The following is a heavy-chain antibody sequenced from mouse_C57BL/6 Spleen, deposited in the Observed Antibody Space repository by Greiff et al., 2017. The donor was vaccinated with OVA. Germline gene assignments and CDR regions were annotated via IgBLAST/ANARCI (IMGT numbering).Heavy chain of an antibody. Sequence: VKLMESGAELVRPGASVKLSCKASGYTFTDYYINWVKQRPGQGLEWIARIYPGSGNTYYNEKFKGKATLTAEKSSSTAYMQLSSLTSEDSAVYFCARFTTPFDYWGQGTTLTVSS. CDR2: IYPGSGNT. V-gene: IGHV1-76*01. D-gene: IGHD1-1*01. CDR1: GYTFTDYY. CDR3: ARFTTPFDY. J-gene: IGHJ2*01.